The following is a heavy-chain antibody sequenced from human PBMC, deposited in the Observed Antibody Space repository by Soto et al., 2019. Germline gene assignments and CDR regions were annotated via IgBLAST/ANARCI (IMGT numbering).Heavy chain of an antibody. D-gene: IGHD4-17*01. CDR2: ITASGDYA. J-gene: IGHJ3*01. Sequence: EVQQLESGGGLVQPGGSLRLSCAAAEFTFSDYALTWVRLAPGRGLEWVSSITASGDYAQYADSVKGRFSISRDNSRNILFLQMESLRDDDTAIYFCGRDPNGDYVGAFEVWGRGTMVTVSS. CDR1: EFTFSDYA. V-gene: IGHV3-23*01. CDR3: GRDPNGDYVGAFEV.